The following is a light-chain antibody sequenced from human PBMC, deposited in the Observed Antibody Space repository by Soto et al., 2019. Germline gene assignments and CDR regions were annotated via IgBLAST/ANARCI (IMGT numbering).Light chain of an antibody. V-gene: IGKV1-5*03. CDR2: KAS. CDR3: QQYNSYSPCT. J-gene: IGKJ1*01. Sequence: DIQMTQSPSTLSASVGDRVTITCRASQSISSWLAWYQQKPGKAPKLLIYKASSLESGVPSRFSGSRSGTEFTLTISSLQPDDFATYYCQQYNSYSPCTFGQGTKVEIK. CDR1: QSISSW.